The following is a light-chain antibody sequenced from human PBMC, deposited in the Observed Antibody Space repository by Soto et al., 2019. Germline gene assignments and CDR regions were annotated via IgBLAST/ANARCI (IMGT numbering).Light chain of an antibody. CDR1: QGISSY. V-gene: IGKV1-27*01. J-gene: IGKJ4*01. CDR3: QKYNSAFLT. Sequence: DIQMTQSPSSLSASVGDRVTITCRASQGISSYLAWYQQKPGKVPKLLIYAASTLQSGVPSRFSGSGSGTDFTLTISSLQPEDVATYYCQKYNSAFLTFGGGTKVDIK. CDR2: AAS.